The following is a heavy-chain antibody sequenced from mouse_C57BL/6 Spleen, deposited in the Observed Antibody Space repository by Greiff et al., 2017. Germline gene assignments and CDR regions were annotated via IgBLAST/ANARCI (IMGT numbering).Heavy chain of an antibody. CDR3: ARGTNWFAY. D-gene: IGHD3-3*01. CDR1: GYTFTDYY. J-gene: IGHJ3*01. V-gene: IGHV1-26*01. Sequence: VQLQQSGPELVKPGASVKISCKASGYTFTDYYMNWVKQSHGKSLEWIGDINPNNGGTIYNQKFKGKATLTVDKSSSTAYMELRSLTSEDSAVYYCARGTNWFAYWGQGTLVTVSA. CDR2: INPNNGGT.